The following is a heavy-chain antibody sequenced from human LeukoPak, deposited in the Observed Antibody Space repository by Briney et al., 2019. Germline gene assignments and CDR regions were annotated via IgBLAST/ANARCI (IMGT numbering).Heavy chain of an antibody. Sequence: SETLSLTXAVYGGSFSGYYWSWIRQPPGKGLEWIGEINHSGSTNYNPSLKSRVTISVDTSKNQFSLKLSSVTAADTAVYYCAVRIAARPFDYWGQGTLVTVSS. CDR2: INHSGST. D-gene: IGHD6-6*01. J-gene: IGHJ4*02. V-gene: IGHV4-34*01. CDR3: AVRIAARPFDY. CDR1: GGSFSGYY.